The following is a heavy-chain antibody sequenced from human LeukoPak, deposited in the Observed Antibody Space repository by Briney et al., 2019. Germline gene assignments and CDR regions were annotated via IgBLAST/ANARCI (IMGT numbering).Heavy chain of an antibody. D-gene: IGHD3-10*01. CDR3: ARQGEEKGVDH. CDR1: SGSISSYY. Sequence: SETLSPTCTVSSGSISSYYWTWIRQPPGKGLEWIGYIYYSGSTNYNPSLKSRVTISVDTSKNQFSLRLSSVTAADTAVYYCARQGEEKGVDHWGQGTLVTVSS. CDR2: IYYSGST. V-gene: IGHV4-59*08. J-gene: IGHJ4*02.